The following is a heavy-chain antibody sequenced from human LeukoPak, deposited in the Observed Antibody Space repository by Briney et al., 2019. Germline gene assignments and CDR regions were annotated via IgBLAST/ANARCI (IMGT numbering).Heavy chain of an antibody. V-gene: IGHV3-48*01. CDR3: ARGVPKTSYYYYYMDV. CDR1: GFTFSSYW. D-gene: IGHD4-11*01. J-gene: IGHJ6*03. CDR2: ISSSGYTI. Sequence: GGTLRLSCAASGFTFSSYWMSWVRQAPGKGLEWVSYISSSGYTINYADSVKGRFTISRDNAKNSLYLQMNSLRAEDTAVYYCARGVPKTSYYYYYMDVWGKGTTVTVSS.